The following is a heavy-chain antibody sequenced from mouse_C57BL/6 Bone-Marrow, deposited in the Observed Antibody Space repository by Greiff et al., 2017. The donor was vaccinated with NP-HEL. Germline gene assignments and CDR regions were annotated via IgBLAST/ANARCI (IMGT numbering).Heavy chain of an antibody. CDR1: GYAFSSSW. CDR2: IYPGDGDT. V-gene: IGHV1-82*01. D-gene: IGHD1-1*01. J-gene: IGHJ2*01. CDR3: ASALGSSPDY. Sequence: QVQLKESGPELVKPGASVKISCKASGYAFSSSWMNWVKQRPGKGLEWIGRIYPGDGDTNYNGKFKGKATLTADKSSSTAYMQLSSLTSEDSAVYFCASALGSSPDYWGQGTTLTVSS.